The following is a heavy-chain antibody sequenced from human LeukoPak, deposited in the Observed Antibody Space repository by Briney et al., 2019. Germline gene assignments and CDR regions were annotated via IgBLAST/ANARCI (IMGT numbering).Heavy chain of an antibody. J-gene: IGHJ3*02. Sequence: SETLSLTCTVSGGSISSGSYYWSWIRQPAGKGLEWIGRIYTSGSTNYNPSLKSRVTISVDKSKNQFSLKLSSVTAADTAVYYCARGQSCGSGSYCAFDIWGQGTMVTVSS. CDR1: GGSISSGSYY. CDR2: IYTSGST. D-gene: IGHD3-10*01. V-gene: IGHV4-61*02. CDR3: ARGQSCGSGSYCAFDI.